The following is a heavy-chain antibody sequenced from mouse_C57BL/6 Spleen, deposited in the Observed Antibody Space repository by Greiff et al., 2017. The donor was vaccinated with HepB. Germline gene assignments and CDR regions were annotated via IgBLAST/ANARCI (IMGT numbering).Heavy chain of an antibody. CDR3: ARSPYSNYPFDY. V-gene: IGHV1-55*01. CDR2: IYPGSGST. D-gene: IGHD2-5*01. CDR1: GDTFTSYW. Sequence: VQLQQPGAELVKPGASVKMSCKASGDTFTSYWITWVKQRPGQGLEWIGDIYPGSGSTNYNEKFKSKATLTVDTSSSTAYMQLSSLTSEDSAVYYCARSPYSNYPFDYWGQGTTLTVSS. J-gene: IGHJ2*01.